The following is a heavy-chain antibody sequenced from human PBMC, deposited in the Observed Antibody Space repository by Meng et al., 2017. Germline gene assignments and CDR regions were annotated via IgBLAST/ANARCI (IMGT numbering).Heavy chain of an antibody. CDR1: GDTFSGYY. J-gene: IGHJ4*02. Sequence: QVQLVQAGAEVKKPGASVQVSCKASGDTFSGYYMHWVRQAPGQGLEWMGRINPNSGGTNYAQKFQRRVTMTRDTSISTAYMELSMLRSDDTAVYYCARDLGYNDYWGQGTLVTVSS. V-gene: IGHV1-2*06. CDR3: ARDLGYNDY. CDR2: INPNSGGT. D-gene: IGHD5-24*01.